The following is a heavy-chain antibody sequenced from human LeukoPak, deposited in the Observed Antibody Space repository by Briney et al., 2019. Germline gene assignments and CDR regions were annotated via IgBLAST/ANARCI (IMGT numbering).Heavy chain of an antibody. CDR2: INPNSGGT. CDR1: GYTFTGYY. CDR3: ARGVGKMTTDY. V-gene: IGHV1-2*02. J-gene: IGHJ4*02. D-gene: IGHD5-24*01. Sequence: ASVKVSCKASGYTFTGYYMHWVRQAPGQGLEWMGWINPNSGGTNYAQKFQGRVTMTRNTSISTAYMELSSLRSEDTAVYYCARGVGKMTTDYWGQGTLVTVSS.